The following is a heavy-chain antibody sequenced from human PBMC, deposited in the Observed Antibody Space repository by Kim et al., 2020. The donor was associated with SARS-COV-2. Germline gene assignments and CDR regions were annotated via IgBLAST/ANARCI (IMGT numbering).Heavy chain of an antibody. CDR1: GYTFTGYY. D-gene: IGHD6-13*01. Sequence: ASVKVSCKASGYTFTGYYMHWVRQAPGQGLEWMGRINPNSGGTNYAQKFQGRVTMTRDTSISTAYMELSRLRSDDTAVYYCARVDSTNDYSSSWYDWFDPWGQGTLVTVSS. J-gene: IGHJ5*02. CDR2: INPNSGGT. CDR3: ARVDSTNDYSSSWYDWFDP. V-gene: IGHV1-2*06.